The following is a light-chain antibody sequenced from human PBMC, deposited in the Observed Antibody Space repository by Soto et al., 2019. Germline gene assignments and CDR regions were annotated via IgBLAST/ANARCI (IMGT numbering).Light chain of an antibody. CDR2: GAS. CDR3: QQYGSSFT. J-gene: IGKJ1*01. CDR1: QSISSTF. V-gene: IGKV3-20*01. Sequence: EIVLTQSPGTLSLSPGEGATLSCRASQSISSTFLAWYQHKPGQAPRVLIYGASRRAAGIPDRFSGSGSGTDFTLTISRLEPEDFAVYYCQQYGSSFTFGQGTKVEMK.